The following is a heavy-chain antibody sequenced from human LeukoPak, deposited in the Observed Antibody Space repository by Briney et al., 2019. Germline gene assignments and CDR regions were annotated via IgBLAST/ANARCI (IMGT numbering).Heavy chain of an antibody. V-gene: IGHV3-21*01. J-gene: IGHJ6*03. CDR1: GFTFGSYS. CDR3: ARDARDYYYYMDV. Sequence: GGSLRLSCAASGFTFGSYSMNWVRQAPGKGLEWVSSISSSSSYIYYADSVKGRFTISRDNAKNSLYLQMNSLRAEDTAVYYCARDARDYYYYMDVWGKGTTVTVSS. CDR2: ISSSSSYI.